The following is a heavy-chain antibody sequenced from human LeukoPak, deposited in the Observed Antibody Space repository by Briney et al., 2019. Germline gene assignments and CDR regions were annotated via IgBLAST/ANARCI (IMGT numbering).Heavy chain of an antibody. D-gene: IGHD3-22*01. V-gene: IGHV4-30-2*01. CDR1: GGSISSGGYS. Sequence: SQTLSLTCAVPGGSISSGGYSWSWFRQPPGKGLEWIGYIYHSGSTYYNPSLKSRVTISVDRTKNQFSLKLSSVTAADTAVYYCARAKPGDSNGIYGMDVWGQGTTVTVSS. CDR2: IYHSGST. CDR3: ARAKPGDSNGIYGMDV. J-gene: IGHJ6*02.